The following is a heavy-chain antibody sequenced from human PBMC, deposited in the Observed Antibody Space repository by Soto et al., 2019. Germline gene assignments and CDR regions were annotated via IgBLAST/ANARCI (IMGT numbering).Heavy chain of an antibody. D-gene: IGHD6-13*01. J-gene: IGHJ4*02. CDR2: IIPIFGTA. V-gene: IGHV1-69*01. CDR1: GGTFSSYA. Sequence: QVQLVQSGAEVKKPGSSVKVSCKASGGTFSSYAISWVRQAPGQGLEWMGGIIPIFGTANYAQKFQGRVTITADESTSTAYMELSRLRSEDTAVYYCAREKGAAAGTGTQAFDYWGQGTLVTVSS. CDR3: AREKGAAAGTGTQAFDY.